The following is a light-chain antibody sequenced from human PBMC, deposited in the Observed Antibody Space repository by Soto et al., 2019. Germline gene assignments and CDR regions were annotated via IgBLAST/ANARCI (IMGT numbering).Light chain of an antibody. CDR1: QSISSW. CDR3: HQRYSLPIT. Sequence: DIQMTQSPSTLSGSVGDRVTITCRACQSISSWLAWYQQKQAKAPKLLLYKASTLKSGVTSRFCGSGSGTEFTLTISSMQADDFAAYYCHQRYSLPITFGQGTRLEIK. J-gene: IGKJ5*01. CDR2: KAS. V-gene: IGKV1-5*03.